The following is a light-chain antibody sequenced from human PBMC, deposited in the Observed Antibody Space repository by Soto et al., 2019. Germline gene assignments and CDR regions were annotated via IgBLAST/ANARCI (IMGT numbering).Light chain of an antibody. CDR2: DVN. CDR1: SSDIGAYNF. Sequence: QSALTQPASVSGSPGQSITISCTGTSSDIGAYNFVSWYQQHPGKAPKLMLYDVNIRPSGVSNRFSGSKSGTTASLTISGLQAEDEDDYYCTSWTTSNTMIFGGGTKLTVL. CDR3: TSWTTSNTMI. J-gene: IGLJ2*01. V-gene: IGLV2-14*03.